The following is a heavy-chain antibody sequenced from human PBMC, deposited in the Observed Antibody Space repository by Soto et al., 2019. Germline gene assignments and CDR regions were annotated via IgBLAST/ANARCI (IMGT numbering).Heavy chain of an antibody. J-gene: IGHJ3*02. CDR3: ARTNAFDI. CDR2: IHYSGRT. Sequence: SETLSLTCTVSGGSCGAYYWNWLRQAPGKGLEWIGFIHYSGRTAYNPSLKSRVTVSVDTSKNQLSLKLTSVTAADTAVYYCARTNAFDIWGPGSLVTVSS. CDR1: GGSCGAYY. V-gene: IGHV4-59*01.